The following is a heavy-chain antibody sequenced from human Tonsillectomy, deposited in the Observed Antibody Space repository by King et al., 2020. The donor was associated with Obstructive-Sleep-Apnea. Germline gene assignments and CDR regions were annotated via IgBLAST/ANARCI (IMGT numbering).Heavy chain of an antibody. J-gene: IGHJ3*02. Sequence: ISWVRQAPGKGLEWVSVISGSDGRTYYADSVRGRFTISRDNSKSTLSLQMHSLRAEDTAIYYCAKDAPDYDFWSNPGAFDIWGQGTMVTVSS. D-gene: IGHD3-3*01. V-gene: IGHV3-23*01. CDR3: AKDAPDYDFWSNPGAFDI. CDR2: ISGSDGRT.